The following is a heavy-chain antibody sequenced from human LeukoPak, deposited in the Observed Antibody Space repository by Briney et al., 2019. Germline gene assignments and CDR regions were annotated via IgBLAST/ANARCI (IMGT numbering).Heavy chain of an antibody. Sequence: GALRLSCAASGFTFSSYSMNWVRQAPGKGLEWVSYISSSSSTIYYADSVKGRFTISRDNAKNSLYLQMNSLRAEDTAVYYCARVPHSLIVGATTGDYWGQGTLVTVSS. D-gene: IGHD1-26*01. CDR2: ISSSSSTI. J-gene: IGHJ4*02. CDR3: ARVPHSLIVGATTGDY. CDR1: GFTFSSYS. V-gene: IGHV3-48*01.